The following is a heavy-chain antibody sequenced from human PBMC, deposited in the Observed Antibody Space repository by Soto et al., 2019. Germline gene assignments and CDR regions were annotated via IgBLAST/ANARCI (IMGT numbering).Heavy chain of an antibody. Sequence: GGSLRLSCAASGFTFSSYGMHWVRQAPGKGLEWVAILKYDVIDKYYVDSVKCRFTISRDNAKNSLYLQMNSLRADDTAVYYCARDAGYSSSWYPYWGQGTLVTVSS. D-gene: IGHD6-13*01. V-gene: IGHV3-33*01. CDR1: GFTFSSYG. CDR3: ARDAGYSSSWYPY. J-gene: IGHJ4*02. CDR2: LKYDVIDK.